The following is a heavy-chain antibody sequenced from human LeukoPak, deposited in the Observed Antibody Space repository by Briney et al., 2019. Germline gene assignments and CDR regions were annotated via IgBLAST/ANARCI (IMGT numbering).Heavy chain of an antibody. D-gene: IGHD6-13*01. CDR1: GFTFSSYA. V-gene: IGHV3-30-3*01. Sequence: GGSLRLSCAASGFTFSSYAMHWVRQAPGKGLEWVAVISYDGSNKYYADSVRGRFTISRDNSKNTLYLQMNSLRAEDTAVYYCARAPSSSWYEGYFDLWGRGTLVTVSS. CDR2: ISYDGSNK. CDR3: ARAPSSSWYEGYFDL. J-gene: IGHJ2*01.